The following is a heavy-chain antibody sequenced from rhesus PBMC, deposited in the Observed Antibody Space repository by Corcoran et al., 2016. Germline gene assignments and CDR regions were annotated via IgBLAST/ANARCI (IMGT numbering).Heavy chain of an antibody. CDR2: IYGSSTST. Sequence: QVQLQESGPGVVKPSETLSLTCAVSGGPISDSYRWSWIRQPPGKGLEWIGYIYGSSTSTNYNPSLKSRVTISKDTSKNQCSLKLSSVTAADTAVYYCARDPLVVDGFDYWGQGVLVTVPS. D-gene: IGHD2-21*01. CDR3: ARDPLVVDGFDY. CDR1: GGPISDSYR. J-gene: IGHJ4*01. V-gene: IGHV4S10*01.